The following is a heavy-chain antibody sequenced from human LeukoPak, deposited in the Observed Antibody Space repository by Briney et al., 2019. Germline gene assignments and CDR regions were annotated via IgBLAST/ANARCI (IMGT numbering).Heavy chain of an antibody. V-gene: IGHV1-8*01. CDR1: GYTFTSYD. D-gene: IGHD2-15*01. J-gene: IGHJ5*02. CDR2: MNPNSGNT. Sequence: ASVKVSCKASGYTFTSYDINWVRQATGQGLEWMGWMNPNSGNTGYAQKFQGRVTMTRNTSISTAYMELSSLRPEDTAVYYCARGRYCSGGSCYPRGFDPWGQGTLVTVSP. CDR3: ARGRYCSGGSCYPRGFDP.